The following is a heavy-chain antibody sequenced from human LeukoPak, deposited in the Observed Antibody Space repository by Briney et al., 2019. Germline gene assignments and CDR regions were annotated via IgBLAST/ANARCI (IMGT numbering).Heavy chain of an antibody. CDR3: AKDMSSIAVAIDY. Sequence: GGSLRLSCAASGFTFDDYAMHWVRQAPGKGLEWVSLISWDVGSTYYADSVKGRFTISRDNSKNSLYLQMNSLRAEDTALYYCAKDMSSIAVAIDYWGQGTLVTVSS. D-gene: IGHD6-19*01. J-gene: IGHJ4*02. CDR1: GFTFDDYA. V-gene: IGHV3-43D*04. CDR2: ISWDVGST.